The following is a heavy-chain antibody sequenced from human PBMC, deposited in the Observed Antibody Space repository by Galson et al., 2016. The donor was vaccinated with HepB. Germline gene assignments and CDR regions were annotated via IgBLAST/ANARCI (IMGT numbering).Heavy chain of an antibody. V-gene: IGHV1-46*02. CDR3: AREFDHSFYFDY. Sequence: SVKVSCKASGYTFNTYNMHWVRQAPGQGLEWMEIIKPSGGNTIYAQKFQDRVTMTRDTSTSTVYIELISLRSEDTAVYYCAREFDHSFYFDYWGQGTLVTVSS. CDR1: GYTFNTYN. J-gene: IGHJ4*02. CDR2: IKPSGGNT. D-gene: IGHD1-14*01.